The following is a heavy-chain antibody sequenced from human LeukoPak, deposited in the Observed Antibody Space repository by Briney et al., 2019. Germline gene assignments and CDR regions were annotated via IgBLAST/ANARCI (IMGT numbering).Heavy chain of an antibody. CDR1: GFIFRDYE. D-gene: IGHD2-15*01. Sequence: PGGSLRLTCVGSGFIFRDYEMNWVRQAPGKGLEWIAYIGSSSATIHYPDSVKGRFTISRDNAKNSLFLEMTSLRAEDTAVYYCMRQTVVVVAAFFDYWGQGALVTVSS. CDR2: IGSSSATI. V-gene: IGHV3-48*03. CDR3: MRQTVVVVAAFFDY. J-gene: IGHJ4*02.